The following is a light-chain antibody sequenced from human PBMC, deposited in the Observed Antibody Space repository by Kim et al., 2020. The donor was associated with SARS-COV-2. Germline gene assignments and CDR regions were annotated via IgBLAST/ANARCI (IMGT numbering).Light chain of an antibody. V-gene: IGLV6-57*01. Sequence: GHRLALARARPRASCSSTLVHLYQHRPRRSPPTVIYEDNQSPSRVPARSSGALDSASNSASLSISGLKTEDEADYYSQSYDISNWVLGGGTQLTVL. J-gene: IGLJ3*02. CDR3: QSYDISNWV. CDR1: RASCSSTL. CDR2: EDN.